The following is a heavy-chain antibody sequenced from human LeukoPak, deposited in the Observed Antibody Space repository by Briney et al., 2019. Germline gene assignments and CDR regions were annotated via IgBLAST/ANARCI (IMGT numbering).Heavy chain of an antibody. CDR3: ARRGAVAGHTFDY. V-gene: IGHV5-51*01. D-gene: IGHD6-19*01. Sequence: GESLKISCKGSGYSFTSYWIGWVRQMPGKGLEWMGIIYLGDSDTRYSPSFQGQVTISADKSISTAYLQWSSLKASDTAMYYCARRGAVAGHTFDYWGQGTLVTVSS. CDR2: IYLGDSDT. J-gene: IGHJ4*02. CDR1: GYSFTSYW.